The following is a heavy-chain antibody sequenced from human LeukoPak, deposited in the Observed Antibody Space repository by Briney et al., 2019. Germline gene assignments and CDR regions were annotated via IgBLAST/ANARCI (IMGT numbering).Heavy chain of an antibody. Sequence: ASVKVSCKASGYTFTRYYIHWVRQAPGQGLEWMGIINPSVGNTNYAQKFQGRVTITADESTSTAYMELSSLRSEDTAVYYCAGIVATITPRRGWFDPWGQGTLVTVSS. CDR2: INPSVGNT. CDR1: GYTFTRYY. J-gene: IGHJ5*02. D-gene: IGHD5-12*01. V-gene: IGHV1-46*01. CDR3: AGIVATITPRRGWFDP.